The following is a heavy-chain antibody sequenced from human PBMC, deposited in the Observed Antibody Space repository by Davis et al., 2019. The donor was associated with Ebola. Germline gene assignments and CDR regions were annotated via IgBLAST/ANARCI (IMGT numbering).Heavy chain of an antibody. CDR1: GGSISGYY. Sequence: SETLSLTCTVSGGSISGYYWSWIRQPPGKGLEWIGSIYYSGSTYYSSSLKSRVTISVDTPKNQFSLKLRSVTAADTAVYYCARAGERYFDWLSLVDYWGQGTLVTVSS. CDR2: IYYSGST. J-gene: IGHJ4*02. CDR3: ARAGERYFDWLSLVDY. V-gene: IGHV4-59*05. D-gene: IGHD3-9*01.